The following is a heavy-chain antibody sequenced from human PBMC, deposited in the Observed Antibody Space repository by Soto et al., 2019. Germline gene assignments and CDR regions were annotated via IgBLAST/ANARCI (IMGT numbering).Heavy chain of an antibody. J-gene: IGHJ3*02. V-gene: IGHV3-7*01. CDR1: GFTFSTYW. CDR3: AIDLSPADGNLFYDAFDI. CDR2: IRKDASVI. D-gene: IGHD2-2*01. Sequence: EVQLVESGGDLVQPGGSLRLSCAASGFTFSTYWMTWVRQAPGRGLEWVANIRKDASVIHYADSVEGRFTISRDNAKKYLYLQMSSLGAEDTAVYFCAIDLSPADGNLFYDAFDIWGQGTVVTVSS.